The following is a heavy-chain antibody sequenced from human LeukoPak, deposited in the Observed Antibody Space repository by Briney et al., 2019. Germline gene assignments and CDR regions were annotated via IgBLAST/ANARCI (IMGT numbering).Heavy chain of an antibody. Sequence: GGSLRLSCAASGFTFSSYSMNWVRQAPGKGLEWISYITGRSSTICYADSVKGRFIISRDNAKNSLYLQMNSLRAEDTAVYYCSRDWNYGGGFEYWGQGILVTVSS. CDR1: GFTFSSYS. CDR3: SRDWNYGGGFEY. V-gene: IGHV3-48*01. J-gene: IGHJ4*02. D-gene: IGHD4-23*01. CDR2: ITGRSSTI.